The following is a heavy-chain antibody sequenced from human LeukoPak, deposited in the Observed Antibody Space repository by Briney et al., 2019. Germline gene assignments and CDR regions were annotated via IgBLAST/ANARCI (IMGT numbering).Heavy chain of an antibody. D-gene: IGHD3-9*01. V-gene: IGHV3-21*04. CDR1: GFTFSSYS. J-gene: IGHJ4*02. CDR3: AKDNSYDILTGRFDY. CDR2: ISSSSSYI. Sequence: GGSLRLSCAASGFTFSSYSMNWVRQAPGKGLEWVSSISSSSSYIYYADSVKGRFTISRDNAKNSLYLQMNTLRAEDTAVYYCAKDNSYDILTGRFDYWGRGTLVTVSS.